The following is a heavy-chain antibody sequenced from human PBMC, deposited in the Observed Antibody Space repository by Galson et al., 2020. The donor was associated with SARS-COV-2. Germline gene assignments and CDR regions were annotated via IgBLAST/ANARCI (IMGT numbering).Heavy chain of an antibody. V-gene: IGHV1-18*01. CDR3: ARDKYYYDSSGYYYSYYYYGMDV. CDR2: ISAYNGNT. Sequence: ASVKVSCKASGYTFTSYGISWVRQAPGQGLEWMGWISAYNGNTNYAQKLQGRVTMTTDTSTSTAYMELRSLRSDDKAVYYCARDKYYYDSSGYYYSYYYYGMDVWGQGTTVTVSS. D-gene: IGHD3-22*01. J-gene: IGHJ6*02. CDR1: GYTFTSYG.